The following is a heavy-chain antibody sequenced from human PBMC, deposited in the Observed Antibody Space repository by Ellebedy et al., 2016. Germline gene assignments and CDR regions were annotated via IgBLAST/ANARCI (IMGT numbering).Heavy chain of an antibody. CDR1: GGSINSVCDY. V-gene: IGHV4-31*03. J-gene: IGHJ6*03. CDR3: ARGKRGIAVVPHYMDV. CDR2: IYYSGST. D-gene: IGHD6-19*01. Sequence: SETLSLTXNVSGGSINSVCDYWSWIRQHPGKGLEWIGYIYYSGSTHYNPPLQSRVTISVDTSKNQFALKLSSVTAADTAVYYCARGKRGIAVVPHYMDVWGKGTTVTVSS.